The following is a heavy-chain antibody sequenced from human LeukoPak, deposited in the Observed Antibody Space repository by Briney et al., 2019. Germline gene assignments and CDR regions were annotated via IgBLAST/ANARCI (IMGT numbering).Heavy chain of an antibody. CDR1: GGSISSSSYY. CDR2: IYYSGST. Sequence: PSETLSLTCTVSGGSISSSSYYWGWIRQPPGKGLEWIGSIYYSGSTYYNPSLKSRVTISVDTSKNQFSLKLSSVTAADTAVYYCARGSYEEVVPAAIPNYYYGMDVWGQGTTVTVSS. D-gene: IGHD2-2*01. V-gene: IGHV4-39*01. CDR3: ARGSYEEVVPAAIPNYYYGMDV. J-gene: IGHJ6*02.